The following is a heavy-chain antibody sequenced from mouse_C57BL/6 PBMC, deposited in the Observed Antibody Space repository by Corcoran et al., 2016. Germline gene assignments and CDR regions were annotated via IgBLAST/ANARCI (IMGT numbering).Heavy chain of an antibody. J-gene: IGHJ4*01. CDR1: GYTFTDYY. V-gene: IGHV1-26*01. Sequence: EVQLQQSGPELVKPGASVKISCKASGYTFTDYYMNWVKQSHGKSLEWIGDINPNNGGTSYNQKFKGKATLTVDKSSSTAYMELRSLTSEDSAVYYCARRRGVYAMDYWGQGTLVTVSS. CDR2: INPNNGGT. CDR3: ARRRGVYAMDY.